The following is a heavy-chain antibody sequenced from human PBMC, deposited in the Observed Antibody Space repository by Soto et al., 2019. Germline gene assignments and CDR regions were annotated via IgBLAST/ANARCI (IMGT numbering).Heavy chain of an antibody. CDR3: ARDLSGDYGALDT. CDR1: GFTFSSYG. D-gene: IGHD4-17*01. CDR2: IWYDGSNK. Sequence: GGSLRLSCAPSGFTFSSYGMHWARQAPGKGLEWVAVIWYDGSNKVYADSVKGRFTISRDNSKNTLYLQMNSLRAEDAAVYYCARDLSGDYGALDTWGQGTMVTVSS. V-gene: IGHV3-33*01. J-gene: IGHJ3*02.